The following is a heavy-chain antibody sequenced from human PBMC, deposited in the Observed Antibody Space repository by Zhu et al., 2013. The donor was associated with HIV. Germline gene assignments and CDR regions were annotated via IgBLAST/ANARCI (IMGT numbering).Heavy chain of an antibody. D-gene: IGHD3-3*01. Sequence: QVQLVQSGAELKKPGSSVTVSCQAPGDSFETYGLNWVRQAPGQGLQWMGGLIPTFGTADYAQNFQGRVSITADKSTTTVFMELNSLTSDDTAIYYCARSARRYLEWSPYYFDHWGQGSQVTVSS. J-gene: IGHJ4*02. CDR1: GDSFETYG. CDR3: ARSARRYLEWSPYYFDH. CDR2: LIPTFGTA. V-gene: IGHV1-69*06.